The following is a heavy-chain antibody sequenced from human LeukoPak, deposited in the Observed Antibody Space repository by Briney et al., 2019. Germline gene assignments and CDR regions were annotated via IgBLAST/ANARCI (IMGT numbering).Heavy chain of an antibody. V-gene: IGHV4-59*01. CDR2: IYYSGST. J-gene: IGHJ5*02. D-gene: IGHD1-1*01. CDR1: GDSISTYY. Sequence: SETLSLTCTVSGDSISTYYWTWIRQPPGKGLEWIGYIYYSGSTNYNPSLKSRVTISVDTSKNQFSLKLSSVTAADTAVYYCAREGTAGTNLNWFDPWGQGTLVTVSS. CDR3: AREGTAGTNLNWFDP.